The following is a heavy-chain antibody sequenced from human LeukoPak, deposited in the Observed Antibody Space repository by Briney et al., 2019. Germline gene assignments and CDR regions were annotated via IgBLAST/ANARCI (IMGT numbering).Heavy chain of an antibody. J-gene: IGHJ3*02. CDR3: ARDSIPPGAFDI. CDR2: ISSSSSYI. Sequence: GGSLRLSCAASGFTFSSYSMNWVRQAPGKGLEWVSSISSSSSYIYYADSVKGRFTISRDNAKNSLYLQMNSLRAEDTAVYYCARDSIPPGAFDIWGQGTMVTASS. CDR1: GFTFSSYS. V-gene: IGHV3-21*01.